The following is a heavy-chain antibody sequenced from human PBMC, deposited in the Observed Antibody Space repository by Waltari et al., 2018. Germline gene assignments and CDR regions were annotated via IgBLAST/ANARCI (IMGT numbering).Heavy chain of an antibody. Sequence: EVQLVESGGGLVKPGESLRLSGVAYGCSSSPYSMNWGRQAPGNGLELVSSISSSSNHIYYAHSLRGRFTISRDNAKNSLHLQMNALRAEDTAVYYCTREVTVTDADYWGQGTLVTVSS. CDR1: GCSSSPYS. J-gene: IGHJ4*02. CDR3: TREVTVTDADY. D-gene: IGHD4-17*01. CDR2: ISSSSNHI. V-gene: IGHV3-21*01.